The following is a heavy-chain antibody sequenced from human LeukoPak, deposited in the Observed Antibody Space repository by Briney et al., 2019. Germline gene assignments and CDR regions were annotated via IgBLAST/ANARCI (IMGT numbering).Heavy chain of an antibody. CDR3: AKDLDNFYYYYAMDV. CDR2: ITGRGSAT. Sequence: GGSLRLSCAASGFTVNSNYMSWVRQAPGKGLEWVSVITGRGSATYYADSVKGRFTISRDNSKNTLYLQMKSLRVEDTAVYYCAKDLDNFYYYYAMDVWGQGTTVTVSS. D-gene: IGHD2-2*03. CDR1: GFTVNSNY. V-gene: IGHV3-53*01. J-gene: IGHJ6*02.